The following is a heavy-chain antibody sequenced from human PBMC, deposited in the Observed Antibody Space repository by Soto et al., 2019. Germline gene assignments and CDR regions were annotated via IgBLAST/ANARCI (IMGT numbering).Heavy chain of an antibody. CDR3: AREGGDYDFWIGPRGWFQP. CDR2: IISSSSYI. CDR1: GVTFSRYS. J-gene: IGHJ5*02. D-gene: IGHD3-3*01. V-gene: IGHV3-21*01. Sequence: GGSLSLSCAASGVTFSRYSMNWVRQAPGKGLEWVSSIISSSSYISYADSVKGRFTISRDNAKNSLYLQMNSLRNKDTAVYYGAREGGDYDFWIGPRGWFQPWGQRPLGTVS.